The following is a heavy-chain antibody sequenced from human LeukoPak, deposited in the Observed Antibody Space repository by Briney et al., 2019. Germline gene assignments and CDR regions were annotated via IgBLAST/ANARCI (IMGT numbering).Heavy chain of an antibody. V-gene: IGHV3-48*01. J-gene: IGHJ6*04. Sequence: EGSLRLSCAASGFTFSSYSMNWVRQAPGKGLEWVSYISSSSSTIYYADSVKGRFTISRDNAKNSLYLQMNSLRAEDTAVYYCARVTLGDRYYYANHNPWDVWGKGTTVTVSS. CDR2: ISSSSSTI. CDR1: GFTFSSYS. CDR3: ARVTLGDRYYYANHNPWDV. D-gene: IGHD3-10*01.